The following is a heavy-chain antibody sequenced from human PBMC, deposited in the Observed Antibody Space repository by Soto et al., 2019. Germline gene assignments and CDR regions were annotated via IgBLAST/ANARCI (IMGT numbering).Heavy chain of an antibody. J-gene: IGHJ6*02. CDR3: AKGGQIDYRNYCYGMDV. CDR2: ISYDGSNK. D-gene: IGHD4-4*01. V-gene: IGHV3-30*04. Sequence: GGSLRLSCAASGFTFSSYAMHWVRQAPGKGLEWVAVISYDGSNKYYADSVKGRFTISRDNSKNTLYLQMNSLRAEDTAVYYCAKGGQIDYRNYCYGMDVWGQGTTVTVSS. CDR1: GFTFSSYA.